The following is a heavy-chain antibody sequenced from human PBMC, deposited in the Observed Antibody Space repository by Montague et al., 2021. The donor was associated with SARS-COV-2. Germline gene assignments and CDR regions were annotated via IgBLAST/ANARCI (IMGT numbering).Heavy chain of an antibody. J-gene: IGHJ2*01. CDR3: ARNRGWGSRGAGYIDL. CDR1: GGSISGDNYY. V-gene: IGHV4-31*03. D-gene: IGHD7-27*01. CDR2: IYYTGST. Sequence: TLSLTRTVSGGSISGDNYYWTWIRQHPGKGLEWIAYIYYTGSTYYXPSLQSRLRTSLDTSKNQFSLTLTSVTPADTAIYYCARNRGWGSRGAGYIDLWGRGTLATVSS.